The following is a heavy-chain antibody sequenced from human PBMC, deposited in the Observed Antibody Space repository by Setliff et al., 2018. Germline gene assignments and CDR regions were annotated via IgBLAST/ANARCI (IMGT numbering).Heavy chain of an antibody. CDR1: GGSISSGGYY. V-gene: IGHV4-31*03. CDR3: ARGRSTVIRGVTSFFYYYMDV. D-gene: IGHD3-10*01. Sequence: SETLSLTCTVSGGSISSGGYYWSWIRQHPGKGLEWIGYIYYSGSTYYNPSLKSRLTISVDTSKNQFSLKLSSVTAADTAVYYCARGRSTVIRGVTSFFYYYMDVWGGGTTVTVSS. CDR2: IYYSGST. J-gene: IGHJ6*03.